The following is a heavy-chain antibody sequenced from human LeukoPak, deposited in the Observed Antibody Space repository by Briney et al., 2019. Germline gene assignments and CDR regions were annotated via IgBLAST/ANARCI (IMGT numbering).Heavy chain of an antibody. D-gene: IGHD6-13*01. J-gene: IGHJ6*02. Sequence: ASVKVSCKASGYTFTSYGISWVRQAPGQGLEWMGWISAYNGNTNYAQKLLGRVTMTTDTSTSTAYMELRSLRSDDTAVYYCARGAIAAAGIVWKYYYYGMDVWGQGTTVTVSS. CDR1: GYTFTSYG. V-gene: IGHV1-18*01. CDR2: ISAYNGNT. CDR3: ARGAIAAAGIVWKYYYYGMDV.